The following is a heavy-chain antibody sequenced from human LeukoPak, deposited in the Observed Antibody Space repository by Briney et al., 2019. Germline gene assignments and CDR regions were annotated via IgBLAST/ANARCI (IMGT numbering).Heavy chain of an antibody. CDR1: GFSIKTYS. CDR2: ISSSGGYI. J-gene: IGHJ4*02. D-gene: IGHD4-17*01. V-gene: IGHV3-21*01. CDR3: ARLRDTVTSASDY. Sequence: GGSLRLSCAASGFSIKTYSMTWVRQAPGKGLERVSAISSSGGYIYYADSVKGRFTISRDTAKNSLYLQMNSLRVEDTAVYNCARLRDTVTSASDYWGQGTLVTVSS.